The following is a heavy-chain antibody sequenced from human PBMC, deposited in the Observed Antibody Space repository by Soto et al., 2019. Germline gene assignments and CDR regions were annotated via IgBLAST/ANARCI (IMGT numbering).Heavy chain of an antibody. J-gene: IGHJ6*02. CDR3: AGGGVRGVITRTRDYYGMDV. Sequence: PGESLKISCKGSGYSFTSYWIAWVRQMPGKGLEWMGIIYPGDSDTKYSPSFQGQVSMSADKSISTAYLQWSSLKASDTAMYYCAGGGVRGVITRTRDYYGMDVWGQGTTVTVSS. CDR2: IYPGDSDT. D-gene: IGHD3-10*01. V-gene: IGHV5-51*01. CDR1: GYSFTSYW.